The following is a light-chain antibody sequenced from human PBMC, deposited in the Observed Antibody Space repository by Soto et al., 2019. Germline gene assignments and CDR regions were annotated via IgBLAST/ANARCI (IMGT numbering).Light chain of an antibody. CDR3: QQRRNWPPLT. CDR2: HAS. V-gene: IGKV3-11*01. Sequence: ETVLIQSPATLSLSPGETATLSCRASEYVDIYLAWYQQKPGQAPRLLIYHASNRATGIPARFSGSGSGTDFTLTISSLEPEDSAVYYCQQRRNWPPLTFGGGTRVEIK. CDR1: EYVDIY. J-gene: IGKJ4*01.